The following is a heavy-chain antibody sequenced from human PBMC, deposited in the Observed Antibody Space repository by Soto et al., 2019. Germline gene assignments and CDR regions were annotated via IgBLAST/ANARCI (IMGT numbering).Heavy chain of an antibody. CDR1: GFSLSGGGGG. D-gene: IGHD5-18*01. Sequence: SGPTLVNPTQTLTLTCTFSGFSLSGGGGGVGWIRQPPGKALEWGALIYWNDDKRYSPSLKSRLTITKDTSKNQVVLTMTNMDPVDTATYYCAHKMDTVDWFGPWGRGTLVTVSS. V-gene: IGHV2-5*01. J-gene: IGHJ5*02. CDR2: IYWNDDK. CDR3: AHKMDTVDWFGP.